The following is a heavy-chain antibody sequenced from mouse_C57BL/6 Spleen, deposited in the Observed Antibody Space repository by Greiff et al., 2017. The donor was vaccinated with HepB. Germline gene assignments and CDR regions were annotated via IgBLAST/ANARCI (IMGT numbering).Heavy chain of an antibody. CDR1: GFTFSDYG. CDR2: ISSGSSTI. CDR3: ARSLGGREAMDY. V-gene: IGHV5-17*01. D-gene: IGHD3-3*01. Sequence: EVKLMESGGGLVKPGGSLKLSCAASGFTFSDYGMHWVRQAPEKGLEWVAYISSGSSTIYYADTVKGRFTISRDNAKNTLFLQMTSLRSEDTAMYYCARSLGGREAMDYWGQGTSVTVSS. J-gene: IGHJ4*01.